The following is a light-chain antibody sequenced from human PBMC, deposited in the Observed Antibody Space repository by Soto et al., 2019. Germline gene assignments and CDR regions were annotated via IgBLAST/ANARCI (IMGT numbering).Light chain of an antibody. V-gene: IGLV1-44*01. J-gene: IGLJ2*01. CDR3: AAWDDSLKGVV. CDR1: SSNIGSNT. Sequence: QSVLTQPPSASGTPGQRVTISCSGSSSNIGSNTVNWYQQLPGTAPKLPIYSNNQRPSGVPDRFSGYKSGTSASLAISGLQSEDEADYYCAAWDDSLKGVVFGGGTKLTVL. CDR2: SNN.